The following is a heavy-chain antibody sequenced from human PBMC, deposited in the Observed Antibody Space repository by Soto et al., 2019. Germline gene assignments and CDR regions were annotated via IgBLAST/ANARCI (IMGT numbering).Heavy chain of an antibody. CDR1: GGSISSGGYY. D-gene: IGHD1-7*01. CDR2: IYYSGST. Sequence: SETLSLTCTVSGGSISSGGYYWSWIRQHPGKGLEWIGYIYYSGSTYYNPSLKSRVTISVDTSKNQFSLKLSSVTAADTAVYYCARGLRAGLELAYWGQGTLVTVSS. V-gene: IGHV4-31*03. J-gene: IGHJ4*02. CDR3: ARGLRAGLELAY.